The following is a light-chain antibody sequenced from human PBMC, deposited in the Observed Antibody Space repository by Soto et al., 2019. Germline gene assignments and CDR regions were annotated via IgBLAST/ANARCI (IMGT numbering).Light chain of an antibody. J-gene: IGLJ1*01. CDR1: SSNIGSNT. CDR3: QSYDSTLSARYV. CDR2: GNT. Sequence: QSVLTQPPSASGTPGQRVTISCSGSSSNIGSNTVNWYQQLPGTAPKLLIVGNTIRPSGVPDRFSASTSGTSASLAITGLQAEGEGDYYCQSYDSTLSARYVFGTGTKGHRP. V-gene: IGLV1-44*01.